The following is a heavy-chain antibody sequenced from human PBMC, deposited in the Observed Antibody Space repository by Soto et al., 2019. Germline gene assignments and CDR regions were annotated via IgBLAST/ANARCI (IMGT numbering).Heavy chain of an antibody. V-gene: IGHV4-59*08. CDR2: IYYSGST. Sequence: PSETLSLTCTVFGGSISSFYWSWIRQPPGKGLEWIGYIYYSGSTNYNPSLKSRVTISVDTSKNQFSLKLSSVTAADTAVYYCARRYCSGGSCYLDAFDIWGQGTMVTVSS. CDR3: ARRYCSGGSCYLDAFDI. J-gene: IGHJ3*02. D-gene: IGHD2-15*01. CDR1: GGSISSFY.